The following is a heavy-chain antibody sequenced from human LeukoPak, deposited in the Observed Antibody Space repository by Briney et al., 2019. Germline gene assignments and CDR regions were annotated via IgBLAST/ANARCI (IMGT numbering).Heavy chain of an antibody. CDR1: DYSISSSYY. CDR2: IYHSGST. V-gene: IGHV4-38-2*02. J-gene: IGHJ5*02. D-gene: IGHD2-15*01. CDR3: ARDRRDPLRIYPFDP. Sequence: SETLSLTCTVSDYSISSSYYWGWIRQPPGKGLEWFGIIYHSGSTYYNPSLKSRVTISVDTSKNQFSLKLSSVTAADTAVYYCARDRRDPLRIYPFDPWGQGTLVTVSS.